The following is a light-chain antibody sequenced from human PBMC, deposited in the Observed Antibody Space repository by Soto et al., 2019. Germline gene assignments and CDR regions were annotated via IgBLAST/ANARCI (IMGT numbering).Light chain of an antibody. Sequence: QSVLTQPASVSGYLGQSITISCTGAASDIGYYNFVSWYQQHPATAPKLIIYDVSHRPSGISFRFSGSKSGNTASLTISGLRAEDEAAYYCASYTGTDTPWVFGGGTQLTVL. CDR1: ASDIGYYNF. CDR2: DVS. CDR3: ASYTGTDTPWV. V-gene: IGLV2-14*03. J-gene: IGLJ3*02.